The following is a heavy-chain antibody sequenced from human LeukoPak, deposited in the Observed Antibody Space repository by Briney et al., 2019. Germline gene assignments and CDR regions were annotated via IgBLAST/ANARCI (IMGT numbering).Heavy chain of an antibody. Sequence: GASVKASCKVSGYTLTELSMHWVRQAPGKGLEWMGGFDPEDGETIYAKKFQGRVTMTEDTSTDTAYMELSSLRSEDTAVYYCATPLAYYYGSGGGLDYWGQGTLVTVSS. CDR2: FDPEDGET. V-gene: IGHV1-24*01. CDR1: GYTLTELS. D-gene: IGHD3-10*01. CDR3: ATPLAYYYGSGGGLDY. J-gene: IGHJ4*02.